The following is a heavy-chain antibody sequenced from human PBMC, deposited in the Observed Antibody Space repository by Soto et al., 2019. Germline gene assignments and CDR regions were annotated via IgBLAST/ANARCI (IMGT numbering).Heavy chain of an antibody. CDR2: IIPIFGTA. D-gene: IGHD2-15*01. J-gene: IGHJ5*02. Sequence: QVQLVRSGAEVKKPGSSVKVSCKASGGTFSSYAISWVRQAPGQGLEWMGGIIPIFGTANYAQKFQGRVTITADAXXSXAXXELSSLRSEDTPVYYCARGPVYCSGGSCYANWFDPWGQGTLVTVSS. V-gene: IGHV1-69*12. CDR1: GGTFSSYA. CDR3: ARGPVYCSGGSCYANWFDP.